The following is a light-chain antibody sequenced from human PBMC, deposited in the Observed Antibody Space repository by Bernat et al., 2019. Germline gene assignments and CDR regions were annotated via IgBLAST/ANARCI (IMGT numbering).Light chain of an antibody. CDR3: QSYDSSLWV. Sequence: NFMLTQPHSVSESPGKTVTISCTRSSGSIASNYVQWYQQRPGSSPTTVIYEDNQRPSGVPDRFSGSIDSSSNSASLTLSGLKTEDEADYYCQSYDSSLWVFGGGTKLTVL. CDR2: EDN. CDR1: SGSIASNY. J-gene: IGLJ3*02. V-gene: IGLV6-57*01.